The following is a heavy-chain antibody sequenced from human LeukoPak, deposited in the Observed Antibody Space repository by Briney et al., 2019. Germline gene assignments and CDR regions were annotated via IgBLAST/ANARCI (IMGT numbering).Heavy chain of an antibody. J-gene: IGHJ4*02. CDR2: IKQDGSEK. CDR3: AREYDSGPTGY. D-gene: IGHD3-22*01. CDR1: GFTFSSYA. Sequence: GRSLRLSCAASGFTFSSYAMHWVRQAPGRGLEWVANIKQDGSEKYYVDSVKGRFTISRDNAKNSLYLQMNSLRAEDTAVYYCAREYDSGPTGYWGQGTLVTVSS. V-gene: IGHV3-7*01.